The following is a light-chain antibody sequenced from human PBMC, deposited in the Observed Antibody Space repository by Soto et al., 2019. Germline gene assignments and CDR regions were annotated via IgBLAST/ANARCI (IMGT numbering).Light chain of an antibody. CDR1: SSNIGAGYD. J-gene: IGLJ3*02. Sequence: QSVLTQPPSVSGAPGQRVTISCTGTSSNIGAGYDVHWYQQLPGTAPKLLIYGSTSRPSGVPDRFSGSKSGTSASLAITGLQAADEADYYCQSYDSSLSGWVFGGGTKLTVL. V-gene: IGLV1-40*01. CDR3: QSYDSSLSGWV. CDR2: GST.